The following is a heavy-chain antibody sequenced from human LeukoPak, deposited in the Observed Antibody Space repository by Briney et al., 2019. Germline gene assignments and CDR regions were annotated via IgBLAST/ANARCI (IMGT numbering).Heavy chain of an antibody. CDR1: GGTFSSYA. Sequence: SVKVSCKASGGTFSSYAISWVRQAPGQGLEWMGGIIPIFGTANYAQKFQGRVTITADESTSTAYMELSSLRSEDTAVYYCARVGWFGRDYYYYYMDVWGKGTTVTVSS. CDR2: IIPIFGTA. V-gene: IGHV1-69*13. CDR3: ARVGWFGRDYYYYYMDV. D-gene: IGHD3-16*01. J-gene: IGHJ6*03.